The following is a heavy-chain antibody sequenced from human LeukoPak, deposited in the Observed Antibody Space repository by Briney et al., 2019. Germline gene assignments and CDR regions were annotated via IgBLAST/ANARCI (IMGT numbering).Heavy chain of an antibody. CDR2: ISWNSGTK. V-gene: IGHV3-9*01. CDR3: AKDKQGTNYYNYYMDV. CDR1: GFTFDDYA. J-gene: IGHJ6*03. Sequence: PGRSLRLSCAASGFTFDDYAMHWVRQAPGKGLEWVSGISWNSGTKGYADSVRGRFTISRDNAKNSLYLQMNSLRVEDTALYYCAKDKQGTNYYNYYMDVWGKGTMVTVSS. D-gene: IGHD3-10*01.